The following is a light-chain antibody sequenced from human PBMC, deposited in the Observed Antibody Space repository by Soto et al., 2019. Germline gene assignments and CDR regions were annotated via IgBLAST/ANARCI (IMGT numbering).Light chain of an antibody. J-gene: IGKJ3*01. V-gene: IGKV1-5*01. CDR3: QQYKSSPFT. CDR1: QSVSSW. CDR2: GAS. Sequence: DIQMTQSPSTLSASVGDRVTITCRASQSVSSWLAWYQQKPGRAPNLLIYGASSLVGGVPSRFSGSGSGTEFTLTISSLQPDDFATYYCQQYKSSPFTFGPGTKVDIK.